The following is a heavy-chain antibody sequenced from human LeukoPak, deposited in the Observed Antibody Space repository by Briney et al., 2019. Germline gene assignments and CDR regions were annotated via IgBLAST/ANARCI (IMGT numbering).Heavy chain of an antibody. D-gene: IGHD3-10*01. CDR3: ARLYRGVMVRGVIMPIGEPEFDY. CDR2: IYYSGST. V-gene: IGHV4-39*07. CDR1: GGSISSSSYY. Sequence: SETLSLTCTVSGGSISSSSYYWGWIRQPPGKGLEWIGSIYYSGSTYYNPSLKSRVTISVDTSKNQFSLKLSSVTAADTAVYYCARLYRGVMVRGVIMPIGEPEFDYWGQGTLVTVSS. J-gene: IGHJ4*02.